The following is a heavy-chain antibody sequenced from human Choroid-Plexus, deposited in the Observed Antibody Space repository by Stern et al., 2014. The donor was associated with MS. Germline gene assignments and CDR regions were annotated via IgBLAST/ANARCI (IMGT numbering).Heavy chain of an antibody. CDR2: VSYDGSNK. D-gene: IGHD2/OR15-2a*01. Sequence: VQLVESGGGVVQPGRPLRLSCVASGFTFGSCAMNWVRQAPGKGLGWVAGVSYDGSNKYYADSVKGRFTISRDNSQNTLYIQMSILRPEDTAVYYCAKDRQYLTYFFDHWGQGSLVTVSS. CDR1: GFTFGSCA. J-gene: IGHJ5*02. V-gene: IGHV3-30*18. CDR3: AKDRQYLTYFFDH.